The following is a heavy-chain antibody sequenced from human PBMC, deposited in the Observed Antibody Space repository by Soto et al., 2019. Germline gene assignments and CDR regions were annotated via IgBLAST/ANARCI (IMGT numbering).Heavy chain of an antibody. Sequence: SVKVSCKASGGTFSSYAISWVRQAPGQGLEWMGGIIPIFGTANYAQKFQGRVTITADKSTSTAYMELSSLRSEDTAVYYCARVRSGFLDYGMDVWGQGTTVPVSS. CDR3: ARVRSGFLDYGMDV. V-gene: IGHV1-69*06. CDR1: GGTFSSYA. D-gene: IGHD6-19*01. J-gene: IGHJ6*02. CDR2: IIPIFGTA.